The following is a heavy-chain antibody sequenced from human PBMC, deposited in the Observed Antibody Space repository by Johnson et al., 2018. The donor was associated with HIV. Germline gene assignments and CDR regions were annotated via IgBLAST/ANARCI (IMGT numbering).Heavy chain of an antibody. CDR1: GFTFSSSG. J-gene: IGHJ3*02. CDR2: IKQDGNEK. D-gene: IGHD6-13*01. V-gene: IGHV3-7*03. Sequence: VQLVESGGGVVQPGRSLRLSCVASGFTFSSSGMNWVRQAPGKGLEWVANIKQDGNEKYYVDSVKGRFTISRDTSKNTLYLQMNSLRAEDTAVYYCARGRYSSNWYVGGLDAFDIWGQGTMVTVSS. CDR3: ARGRYSSNWYVGGLDAFDI.